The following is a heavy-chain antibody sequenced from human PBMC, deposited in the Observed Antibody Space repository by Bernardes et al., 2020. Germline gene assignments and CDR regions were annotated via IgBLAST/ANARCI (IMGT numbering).Heavy chain of an antibody. CDR1: GGSISSYC. V-gene: IGHV4-4*07. J-gene: IGHJ5*02. CDR3: ARVGDILTGYYKSGRAWFDP. D-gene: IGHD3-9*01. Sequence: SETLSLTCTVSGGSISSYCWSWIRQPAGKGLEWIGRIYSSGSTNYNPSLKSRVTISVDTSKNQFSLKLSSVTAADTAVYYCARVGDILTGYYKSGRAWFDPWGQGTLVTVSS. CDR2: IYSSGST.